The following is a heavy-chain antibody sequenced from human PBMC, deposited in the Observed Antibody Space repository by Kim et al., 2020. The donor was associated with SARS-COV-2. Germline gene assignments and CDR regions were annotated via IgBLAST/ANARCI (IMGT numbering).Heavy chain of an antibody. D-gene: IGHD5-12*01. CDR2: ISRDADII. CDR3: VTEDRGATARHFDY. J-gene: IGHJ4*02. Sequence: GGSLRLSCAASGFTFSTYWMHWVRQAPGKGLMWVARISRDADIINYADSVKGRFTISRDNAKNTLYLQMNSLRAEDTALYYCVTEDRGATARHFDYWGQGTLGTVS. V-gene: IGHV3-74*01. CDR1: GFTFSTYW.